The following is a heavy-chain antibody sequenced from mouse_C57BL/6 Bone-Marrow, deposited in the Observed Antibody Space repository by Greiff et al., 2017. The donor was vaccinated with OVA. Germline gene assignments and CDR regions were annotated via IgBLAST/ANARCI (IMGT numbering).Heavy chain of an antibody. CDR1: GYAFSSSW. CDR2: IYPGDGDT. D-gene: IGHD4-1*01. CDR3: ARPDWERFAY. Sequence: VQLQQSGPELVKPGASVKISCKASGYAFSSSWMNWVKQRPGKGLEWIGRIYPGDGDTNYNGKFKGKATLTADKSSSTAYMQLSSLTSEDSAVYFCARPDWERFAYWGQGTLVTVSA. J-gene: IGHJ3*01. V-gene: IGHV1-82*01.